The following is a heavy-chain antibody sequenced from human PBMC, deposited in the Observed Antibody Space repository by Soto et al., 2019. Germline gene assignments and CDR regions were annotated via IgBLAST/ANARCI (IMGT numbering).Heavy chain of an antibody. V-gene: IGHV1-58*01. CDR3: AAGQLLGYYYYYYGMDV. CDR2: IVVGSGNT. J-gene: IGHJ6*02. Sequence: SVKVSCKASGFTFTSSAVQWVRQARGQRLEWIGWIVVGSGNTNYAQKFQERVTITRDMSTSTAYMELSSLRSEDTAVYYCAAGQLLGYYYYYYGMDVWGQGTTVTVSS. CDR1: GFTFTSSA. D-gene: IGHD3-10*01.